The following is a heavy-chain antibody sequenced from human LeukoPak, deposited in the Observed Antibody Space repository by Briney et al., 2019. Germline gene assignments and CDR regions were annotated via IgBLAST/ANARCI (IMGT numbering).Heavy chain of an antibody. CDR1: GFTFSSYS. Sequence: PGGSLRLSCAASGFTFSSYSMNWVRQAPGKGLEWVSSISSSSSYIYYADSVKGRFTISRDNAKNSLYLQMNSLRAEDTAVYYCARDGVSGWYGGTFDYWAREPWSPSPQ. CDR3: ARDGVSGWYGGTFDY. V-gene: IGHV3-21*01. D-gene: IGHD6-19*01. J-gene: IGHJ4*02. CDR2: ISSSSSYI.